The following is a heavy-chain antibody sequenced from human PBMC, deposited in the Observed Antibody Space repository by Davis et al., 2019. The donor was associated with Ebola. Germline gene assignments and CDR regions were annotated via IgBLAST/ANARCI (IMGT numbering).Heavy chain of an antibody. CDR1: GFTFSSYW. J-gene: IGHJ4*02. CDR2: INSDGSST. D-gene: IGHD6-13*01. V-gene: IGHV3-74*01. CDR3: AREAAAVHFDY. Sequence: HTGGSLRLSCAASGFTFSSYWMHWVRQAPGKGLVWVSRINSDGSSTSYADSVKGRFTISRDNAKNSLYLQMNSLRAEDTAVYYCAREAAAVHFDYWGQGTLVTVSS.